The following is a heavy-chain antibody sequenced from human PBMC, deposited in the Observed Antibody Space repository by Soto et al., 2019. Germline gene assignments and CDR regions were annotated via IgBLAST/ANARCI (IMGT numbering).Heavy chain of an antibody. Sequence: EVQLVESGGGLVQPGGSLRLSCAASGFTFSSYWMTWVRQAPGKGLEWVANIKQDGSEKYYVDSVKGRFTISRDNAKNSLYLQMNSVRAEDAAVYSCARDRWAACHFGCWGQGTLVTVSS. CDR3: ARDRWAACHFGC. V-gene: IGHV3-7*05. CDR2: IKQDGSEK. D-gene: IGHD6-13*01. CDR1: GFTFSSYW. J-gene: IGHJ4*02.